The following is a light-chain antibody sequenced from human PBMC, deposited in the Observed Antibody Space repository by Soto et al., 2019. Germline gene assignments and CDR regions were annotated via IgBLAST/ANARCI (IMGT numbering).Light chain of an antibody. CDR3: QQYGSSPYT. V-gene: IGKV3-20*01. CDR1: QSVSSTY. J-gene: IGKJ2*01. CDR2: GAS. Sequence: EIVLTQSPCTLSLSPGERATLSCRASQSVSSTYLAWYQQKPGQAPRLLIYGASSRATGIPDRFSGSGSGTDFTLTISRLEPEDFAVYYCQQYGSSPYTFGRGPRWIS.